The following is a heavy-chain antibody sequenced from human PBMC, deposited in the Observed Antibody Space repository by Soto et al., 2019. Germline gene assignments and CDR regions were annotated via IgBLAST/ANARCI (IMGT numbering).Heavy chain of an antibody. D-gene: IGHD2-8*01. Sequence: QVQLVQSGAEVKEPGSSVKVACESSGGTFSSYTLNWVRQAPGQGLEWMGRIIPFVDITNYSQKFHGRVTITTVKYTSTAYMELSSLISEDTAVYYGARGRYCTTSGCSSAEHFQQWGQGNLVTVCS. J-gene: IGHJ1*01. CDR2: IIPFVDIT. CDR3: ARGRYCTTSGCSSAEHFQQ. CDR1: GGTFSSYT. V-gene: IGHV1-69*02.